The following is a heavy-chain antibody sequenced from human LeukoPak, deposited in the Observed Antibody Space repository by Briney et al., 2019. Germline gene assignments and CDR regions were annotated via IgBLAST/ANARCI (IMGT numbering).Heavy chain of an antibody. D-gene: IGHD3-10*01. CDR1: GDSVSNNNAA. Sequence: SQTLSLTCAISGDSVSNNNAAWNWIRQSPSRGLEWLGRTYLTSKWYDDYAVSVKGRITISPDTSKNQFSLHLNSVTPEDTAVYYCARQFGSVFSYWGQGALVSVPS. CDR2: TYLTSKWYD. CDR3: ARQFGSVFSY. J-gene: IGHJ4*02. V-gene: IGHV6-1*01.